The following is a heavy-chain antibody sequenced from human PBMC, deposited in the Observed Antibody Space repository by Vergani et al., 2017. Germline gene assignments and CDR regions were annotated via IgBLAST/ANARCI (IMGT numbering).Heavy chain of an antibody. J-gene: IGHJ6*02. V-gene: IGHV1-2*02. CDR3: ARGYYYESSGYPYYYGMDV. D-gene: IGHD3-22*01. CDR1: GYTFTGYY. CDR2: INPNSGGT. Sequence: QVQLVQSGAEVKKPGASVTVSCKASGYTFTGYYMHWVRQAPGQGLEWMGWINPNSGGTNFAQTFQGRVTMTRDTSISTAYLELSRLRSDATAVYYCARGYYYESSGYPYYYGMDVWGQGTTVTVSS.